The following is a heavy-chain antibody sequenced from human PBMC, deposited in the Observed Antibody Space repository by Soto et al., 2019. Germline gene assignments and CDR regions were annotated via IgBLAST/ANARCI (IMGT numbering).Heavy chain of an antibody. CDR1: GGSISSGGYY. CDR2: IYYSGST. D-gene: IGHD3-16*01. CDR3: ARALPFEAFDY. V-gene: IGHV4-31*02. J-gene: IGHJ4*02. Sequence: LCGGSISSGGYYWSWIRQHPGKGLEWIGYIYYSGSTYYNPSLKSRVTISVDTSKNQFSLKLSSVTAADTAVYYCARALPFEAFDYWGQGTLVTVSS.